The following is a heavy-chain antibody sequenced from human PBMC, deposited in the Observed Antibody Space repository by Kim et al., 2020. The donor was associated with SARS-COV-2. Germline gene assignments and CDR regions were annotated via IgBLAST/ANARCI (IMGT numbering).Heavy chain of an antibody. Sequence: GGSLRLSCAASGFTFSSYAMSWVRQAPGKGLEWVSAISGSGGSTYYADSVKGRFTISRDNSKNTLYLQMNSLRAEDTAVYYCAKGDSGYDYGDYFDYWGQGTLVTVSS. CDR1: GFTFSSYA. V-gene: IGHV3-23*01. D-gene: IGHD5-12*01. CDR2: ISGSGGST. J-gene: IGHJ4*02. CDR3: AKGDSGYDYGDYFDY.